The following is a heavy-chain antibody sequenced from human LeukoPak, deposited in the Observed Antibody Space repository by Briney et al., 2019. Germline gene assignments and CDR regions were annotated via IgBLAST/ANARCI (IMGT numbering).Heavy chain of an antibody. CDR3: ARGGGYSGSFNDY. CDR2: IRQDGSGK. D-gene: IGHD1-26*01. V-gene: IGHV3-7*01. Sequence: GGSLRLSCAASGFTFSSYWMSWVRKAPGKGLEWVANIRQDGSGKYYVDSVKGRFTISRDNAKNSLYLQMNSLRAEDTAVYYCARGGGYSGSFNDYWGQGTLVTVSS. J-gene: IGHJ4*02. CDR1: GFTFSSYW.